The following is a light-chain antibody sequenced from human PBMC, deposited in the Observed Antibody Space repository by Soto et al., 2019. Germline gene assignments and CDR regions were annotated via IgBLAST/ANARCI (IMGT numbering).Light chain of an antibody. CDR3: QQYNNWPPGYT. CDR2: RAS. V-gene: IGKV3-15*01. J-gene: IGKJ2*01. Sequence: EILLTQSPATLAVSPGEGATLSCRASQSVRDNLAWYQQKPGQAPRLLIYRASTRATGVPARFSGSGSGTEFTLTISSLQSEDVSVYYCQQYNNWPPGYTFGQGTKLEIK. CDR1: QSVRDN.